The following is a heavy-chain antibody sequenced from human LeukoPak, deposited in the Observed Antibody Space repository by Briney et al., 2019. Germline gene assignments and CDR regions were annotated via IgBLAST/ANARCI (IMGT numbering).Heavy chain of an antibody. J-gene: IGHJ4*02. CDR2: IYHSGST. D-gene: IGHD6-19*01. V-gene: IGHV4-38-2*02. CDR1: GYSIRSGYY. CDR3: ARRRTRYSSGWAFDY. Sequence: SETLSLTCTVSGYSIRSGYYWGWIRQPPGKGLEWIGSIYHSGSTYYNPSLKSRVTISVDTSKNQFSLKLSSVTAADTAVYYCARRRTRYSSGWAFDYWGQGTLVTVSS.